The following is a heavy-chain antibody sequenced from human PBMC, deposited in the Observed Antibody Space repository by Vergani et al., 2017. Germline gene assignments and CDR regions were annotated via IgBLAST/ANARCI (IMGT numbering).Heavy chain of an antibody. CDR2: ISSSSSYI. J-gene: IGHJ4*02. Sequence: EVQLVESGGGLVKPGGSLRLSCAASGFTFSSYSMNWVRQAPGKGLEWVSSISSSSSYIYYADSVKGRVTISRDNAKTSLYLQRNSLRAEDTAVYYCASRGPDYWGQGTLVTVSS. CDR3: ASRGPDY. D-gene: IGHD3-10*01. CDR1: GFTFSSYS. V-gene: IGHV3-21*01.